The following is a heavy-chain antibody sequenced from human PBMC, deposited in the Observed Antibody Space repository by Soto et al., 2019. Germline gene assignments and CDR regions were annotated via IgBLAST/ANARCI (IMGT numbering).Heavy chain of an antibody. V-gene: IGHV4-59*01. Sequence: SETLSLTCTVSGGSIGSYYWTWIRQPPGEGLEWIGHIYYTGSTNYNPSLKSRVTISVDTPKNQFSLKLSSVTAADTAVYYCARGDYYDSSGFDYWGQGTLVTVSS. CDR2: IYYTGST. CDR1: GGSIGSYY. J-gene: IGHJ4*02. CDR3: ARGDYYDSSGFDY. D-gene: IGHD3-22*01.